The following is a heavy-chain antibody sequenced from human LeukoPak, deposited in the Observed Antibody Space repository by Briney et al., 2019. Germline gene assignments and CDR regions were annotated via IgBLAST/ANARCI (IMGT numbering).Heavy chain of an antibody. CDR2: IKEDGSKK. V-gene: IGHV3-7*03. CDR1: GFTFSAYW. Sequence: GGSLRLSCAASGFTFSAYWLTWVRQAPGKGLEWVASIKEDGSKKYYMDSVKGRFTISRDNAQKSLYLEMNSLRVEDTAVYYCARAVTSTEGYWGQGTLVTVSS. CDR3: ARAVTSTEGY. J-gene: IGHJ4*02.